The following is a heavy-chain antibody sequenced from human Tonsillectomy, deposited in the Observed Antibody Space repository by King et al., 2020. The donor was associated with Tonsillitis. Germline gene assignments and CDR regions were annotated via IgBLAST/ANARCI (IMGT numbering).Heavy chain of an antibody. CDR2: MYRSGTT. CDR3: ARYVSGSFDY. D-gene: IGHD1-26*01. J-gene: IGHJ4*02. Sequence: LQLQESGPGVVKPSETLSLTCTVSGGSISSSDQYWAWIRQPPGKGREWIGYMYRSGTTFSNPSLKSRITISGGTSANRFSLKLSSVTAADTAVYFCARYVSGSFDYWGQGALVTVSS. CDR1: GGSISSSDQY. V-gene: IGHV4-39*01.